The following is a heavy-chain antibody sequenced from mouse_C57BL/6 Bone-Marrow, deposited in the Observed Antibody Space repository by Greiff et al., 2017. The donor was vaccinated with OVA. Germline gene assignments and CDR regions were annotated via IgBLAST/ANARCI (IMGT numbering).Heavy chain of an antibody. J-gene: IGHJ1*03. Sequence: QVQLQQPGAELVMPGASVKLSCKASGYPFTSYWMHWVKPRPGQGLEWIGEIDPSDSYTTYNQKFKGKSTLNVDKSSSTAYMQLSSLTSDDSAVYYCAREVGFITTVVAGDIDVWGTGTTVTVSS. CDR1: GYPFTSYW. D-gene: IGHD1-1*01. CDR3: AREVGFITTVVAGDIDV. V-gene: IGHV1-69*01. CDR2: IDPSDSYT.